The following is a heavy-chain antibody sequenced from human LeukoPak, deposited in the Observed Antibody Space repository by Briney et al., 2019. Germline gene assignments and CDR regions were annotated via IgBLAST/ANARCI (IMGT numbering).Heavy chain of an antibody. CDR1: GYSFTSYG. Sequence: GASVKVSCKASGYSFTSYGISWVRQAPGQGLEWMGWISAYNGNTNYAQKLQGRVTMTTDTSTSTAYMELRSLRSDDTAVYYCARGIVGARRAAPDAFDIWGQGTMVTVSS. CDR3: ARGIVGARRAAPDAFDI. CDR2: ISAYNGNT. V-gene: IGHV1-18*01. J-gene: IGHJ3*02. D-gene: IGHD1-26*01.